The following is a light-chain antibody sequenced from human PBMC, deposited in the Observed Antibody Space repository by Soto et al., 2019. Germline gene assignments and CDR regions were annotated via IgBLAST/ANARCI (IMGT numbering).Light chain of an antibody. CDR3: QQYNSYSPWT. CDR2: AAS. J-gene: IGKJ1*01. Sequence: IHITHSPSSVAASVGDRVTITCRASQGISSWLAWYQQKPGKAPKLLIYAASSLQSGVPSMFSGSGSGTEFTLTISSLQPDDFATYYCQQYNSYSPWTFGQGTKVDFK. CDR1: QGISSW. V-gene: IGKV1D-16*01.